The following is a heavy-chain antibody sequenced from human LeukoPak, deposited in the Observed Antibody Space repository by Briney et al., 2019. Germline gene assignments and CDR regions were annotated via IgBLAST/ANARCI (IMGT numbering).Heavy chain of an antibody. J-gene: IGHJ4*02. D-gene: IGHD1-26*01. CDR2: ISYDGSNK. Sequence: GGSLRLSCVASGFTFSSYWMHWVRQAPGKGLEWVAVISYDGSNKYYADSVKGRFTISRDNSKNTLYLQMNSLRAEDTAVYYCAKGEWELPFWGQGTLVTVSS. CDR3: AKGEWELPF. V-gene: IGHV3-30*18. CDR1: GFTFSSYW.